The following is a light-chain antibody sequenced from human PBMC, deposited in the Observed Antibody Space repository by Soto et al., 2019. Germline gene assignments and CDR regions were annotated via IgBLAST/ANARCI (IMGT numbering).Light chain of an antibody. J-gene: IGKJ1*01. CDR1: QGIGNA. CDR2: DAS. CDR3: QQYNSYSWT. Sequence: AIQMTQSPSSLSASVGDRVTISFRASQGIGNALGWYQQKPGKAPKLLIYDASTLHSGVPSRFSGSGSGTEFTLTISSLQPDDFATYYCQQYNSYSWTFGQGTKVDIK. V-gene: IGKV1-13*02.